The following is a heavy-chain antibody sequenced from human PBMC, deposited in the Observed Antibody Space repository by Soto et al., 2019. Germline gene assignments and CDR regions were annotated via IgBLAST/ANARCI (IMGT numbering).Heavy chain of an antibody. J-gene: IGHJ4*02. CDR2: ISSTSSYI. V-gene: IGHV3-21*01. D-gene: IGHD3-10*01. Sequence: EVQLVESGGGLVKPGGSLRLSCAASGFIFSSYSMNWVRQAPGKGLEWVSSISSTSSYIYYADSVKGRFTISRDNAKNSLYLQMNSLRAEDTAVYYCARDSFSEYGSGKVGFDYWGQGILVTVSS. CDR3: ARDSFSEYGSGKVGFDY. CDR1: GFIFSSYS.